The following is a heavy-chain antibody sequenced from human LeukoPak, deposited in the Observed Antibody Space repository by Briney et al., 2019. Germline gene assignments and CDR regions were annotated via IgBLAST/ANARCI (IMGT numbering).Heavy chain of an antibody. Sequence: GESLKISCKGSGYSFTSYWIGWVRQVPGKGLEWMGIIYPGDSDTRYSPSFQGQVTISADKSISTAYLQWSSLKASDTAMYYCARQVGYDFWTGYSNLFDYWGQGTLVTVSS. V-gene: IGHV5-51*01. CDR2: IYPGDSDT. D-gene: IGHD3-3*01. CDR1: GYSFTSYW. CDR3: ARQVGYDFWTGYSNLFDY. J-gene: IGHJ4*02.